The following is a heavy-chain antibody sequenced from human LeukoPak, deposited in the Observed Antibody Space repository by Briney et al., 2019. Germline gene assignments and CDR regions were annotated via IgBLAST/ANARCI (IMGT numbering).Heavy chain of an antibody. D-gene: IGHD6-13*01. CDR2: ISAYNGNT. V-gene: IGHV1-18*01. CDR3: ARGTNEAGYSSSWYKGNWFDP. CDR1: GYTFTSYG. Sequence: ASVKVSCKASGYTFTSYGIIWVGQAPGQGLEWMGWISAYNGNTNYAQKLQGRVTMTTDTSTSTAYMELRSLRSDDTAVYYCARGTNEAGYSSSWYKGNWFDPWGQGTLVTVSS. J-gene: IGHJ5*02.